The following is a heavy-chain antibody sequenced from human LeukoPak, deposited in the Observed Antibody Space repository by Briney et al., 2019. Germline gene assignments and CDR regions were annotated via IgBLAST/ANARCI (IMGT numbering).Heavy chain of an antibody. V-gene: IGHV3-48*01. D-gene: IGHD6-13*01. J-gene: IGHJ4*02. CDR3: TTAIRPLSGSSWYYFDY. Sequence: GGSLSLSCAASGFTFSSYSMNWVRQAPGKGLEWVSYISSSSSTIYYADSVKGRFTISRDNAKNSLYLQMNSLRAEDTAVYYCTTAIRPLSGSSWYYFDYWGQGTLVTVSS. CDR1: GFTFSSYS. CDR2: ISSSSSTI.